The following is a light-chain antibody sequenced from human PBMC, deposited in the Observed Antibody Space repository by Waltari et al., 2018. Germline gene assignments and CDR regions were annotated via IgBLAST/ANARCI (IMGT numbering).Light chain of an antibody. Sequence: EIVLTQSPATLSLSPGERATLSCRASQSVSSYLAWYQQKPGQAPGLLIYDASNRATGIPDRFSGSGSGTDFTLTISSLEPEDFAVYYCQQRSNWPTFGPGTKVDIK. V-gene: IGKV3-11*01. CDR2: DAS. CDR1: QSVSSY. CDR3: QQRSNWPT. J-gene: IGKJ3*01.